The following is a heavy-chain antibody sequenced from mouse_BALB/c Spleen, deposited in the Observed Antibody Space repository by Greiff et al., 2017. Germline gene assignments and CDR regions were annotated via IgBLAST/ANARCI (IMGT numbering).Heavy chain of an antibody. J-gene: IGHJ3*01. CDR2: IRLKSNNYAT. CDR1: GFTFSNYW. Sequence: LQQSGGGLVQPGGSMKLSCVASGFTFSNYWMNWVRQSPEKGLEWVAEIRLKSNNYATHYAESVKGRFTISRDDSKSSVYLQMNNLRAEDTGIYYCTREAWFAYWGQGTLVTVSA. V-gene: IGHV6-6*02. CDR3: TREAWFAY.